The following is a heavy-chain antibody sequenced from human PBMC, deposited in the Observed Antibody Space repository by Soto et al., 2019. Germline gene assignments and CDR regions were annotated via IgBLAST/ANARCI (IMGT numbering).Heavy chain of an antibody. J-gene: IGHJ4*02. CDR3: ARGRGRITIFGVVTYLDY. Sequence: SETLSLTCAVYGGSFSGYYWSWIRQPPGKGLEWIGEINHSGSTNYNPSLKSRVTISVDTSKNQFSLKLSSVTAADTAVYYCARGRGRITIFGVVTYLDYWGQGTLVTVSS. CDR2: INHSGST. D-gene: IGHD3-3*01. V-gene: IGHV4-34*01. CDR1: GGSFSGYY.